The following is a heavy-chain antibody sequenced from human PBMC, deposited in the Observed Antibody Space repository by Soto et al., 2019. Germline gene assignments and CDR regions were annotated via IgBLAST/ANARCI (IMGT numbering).Heavy chain of an antibody. CDR3: AREVSGYYYGSGSYYRLDY. CDR1: GGTFSSYT. CDR2: IIPILGIA. Sequence: SVKVSCKASGGTFSSYTISWVRQAPGQGLEWMGRIIPILGIANYAQKFRGRVTITADKSTSTAYMELSSLRSEDTAVYYCAREVSGYYYGSGSYYRLDYWGQGTLVTVSS. J-gene: IGHJ4*02. V-gene: IGHV1-69*04. D-gene: IGHD3-10*01.